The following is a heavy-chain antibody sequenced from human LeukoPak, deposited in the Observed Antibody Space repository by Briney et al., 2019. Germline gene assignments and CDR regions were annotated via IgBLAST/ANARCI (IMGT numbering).Heavy chain of an antibody. D-gene: IGHD5-12*01. CDR2: ISSSDTTI. V-gene: IGHV3-48*03. Sequence: GGSLRLSWAASGFTCSSYEMNWVRQAPGKGLEWVSYISSSDTTIYYVDSVKGRFTISRDNAKNSLYLQMNSLRAEDTAVYYCARGRSGYDSYYWYFDLWGRGTLVTVSS. J-gene: IGHJ2*01. CDR1: GFTCSSYE. CDR3: ARGRSGYDSYYWYFDL.